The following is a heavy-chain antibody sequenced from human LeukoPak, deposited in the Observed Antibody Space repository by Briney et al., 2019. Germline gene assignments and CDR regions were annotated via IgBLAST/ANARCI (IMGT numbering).Heavy chain of an antibody. V-gene: IGHV4-34*01. D-gene: IGHD1-26*01. Sequence: SETLSLTCAVYGGSFSGYYWSWIRQPPGKGLEWIGEINHSGSTNYNPSLKSRVTISVDTSKNQFSLKLSSVTAADTAVYYCARRRYSGSYYARYFDYWGQGTLVTVSS. CDR1: GGSFSGYY. CDR2: INHSGST. CDR3: ARRRYSGSYYARYFDY. J-gene: IGHJ4*02.